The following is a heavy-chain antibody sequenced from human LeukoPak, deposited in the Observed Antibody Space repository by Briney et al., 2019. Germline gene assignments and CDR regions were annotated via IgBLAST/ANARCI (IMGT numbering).Heavy chain of an antibody. V-gene: IGHV1-8*01. CDR1: GYTFSTYD. CDR3: ARGPSRDYGSGSSWFDP. Sequence: GASVKVSCRASGYTFSTYDINWVRQVTGQGLEWMGWMNPNSGNTGYAQKIQGRVTMTRNTSINTAYMELSSLRSEDTAVYYCARGPSRDYGSGSSWFDPWGQGNLVTVSS. D-gene: IGHD3-10*01. J-gene: IGHJ5*02. CDR2: MNPNSGNT.